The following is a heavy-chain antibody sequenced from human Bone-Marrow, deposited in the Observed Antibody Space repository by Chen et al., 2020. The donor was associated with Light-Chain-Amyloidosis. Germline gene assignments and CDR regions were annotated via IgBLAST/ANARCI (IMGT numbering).Heavy chain of an antibody. CDR1: GFSLSFSDYY. V-gene: IGHV3-11*01. J-gene: IGHJ3*01. D-gene: IGHD1-26*01. Sequence: QEHVVESGGGLVKPGGSLRLSCATSGFSLSFSDYYMSWIRQAPGKGLEWVSSISHSATNSVYAEPVKCRFMMSWNNAKVVLFLHMSSRSADCTAIYYGAREGIVVTDRSAEVWGRGTNVTVSS. CDR3: AREGIVVTDRSAEV. CDR2: ISHSATNS.